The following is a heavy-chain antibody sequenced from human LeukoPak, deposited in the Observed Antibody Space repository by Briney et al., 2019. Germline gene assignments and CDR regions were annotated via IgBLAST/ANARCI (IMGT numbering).Heavy chain of an antibody. D-gene: IGHD4-17*01. CDR1: GFTFSSFA. CDR3: ARKADNGDYHFDY. V-gene: IGHV4-30-4*08. Sequence: LRLSCAASGFTFSSFALSWVRQAPGKGLEWIGYICYNGITYYNASLRSRLTISVDTSKNQFSLKVTSVTAADTAVYYCARKADNGDYHFDYWGQGALVTVSS. CDR2: ICYNGIT. J-gene: IGHJ4*02.